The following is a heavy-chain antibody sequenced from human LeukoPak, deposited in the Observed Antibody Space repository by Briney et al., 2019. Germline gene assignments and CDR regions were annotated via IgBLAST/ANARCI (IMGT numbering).Heavy chain of an antibody. CDR3: ARSLTTVYYYGMDV. D-gene: IGHD4-17*01. V-gene: IGHV1-8*01. CDR2: MNPNSGIT. J-gene: IGHJ6*02. CDR1: GYTFTSYD. Sequence: GASVKVSCKASGYTFTSYDINWVRQATGQGLEWMGWMNPNSGITGYAHKFQGRVTMTRNTSISTAYMELSSLRSEDTAVYYCARSLTTVYYYGMDVWGQGTTVTVSS.